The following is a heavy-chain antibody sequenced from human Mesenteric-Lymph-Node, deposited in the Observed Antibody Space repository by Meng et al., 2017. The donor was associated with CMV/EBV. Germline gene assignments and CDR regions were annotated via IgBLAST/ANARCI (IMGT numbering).Heavy chain of an antibody. V-gene: IGHV1-69*08. CDR1: GVTFSSDT. CDR2: IIVFLQRE. CDR3: ARDPFDY. J-gene: IGHJ4*02. Sequence: SVKASCKASGVTFSSDTISWVRQAPGEGPEWMGRIIVFLQREDYAQKFRGRVNITADKSTSTVYMELSSLTSEDTAVYFCARDPFDYWGQGTLVTVSS.